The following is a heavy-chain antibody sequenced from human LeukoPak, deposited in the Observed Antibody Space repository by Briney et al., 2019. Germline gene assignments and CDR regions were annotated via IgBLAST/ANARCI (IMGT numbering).Heavy chain of an antibody. CDR1: GYTFTSYG. V-gene: IGHV1-18*01. J-gene: IGHJ6*02. CDR3: ARAAPRDSSGWYGSYYYYYGMDV. Sequence: ASVKVSCKASGYTFTSYGVSWVRQAPGQGLEWMGWISAYNGNTNYAQKLQGRVTMTTDTSTSTAYMELRSLRSDDTAVYYCARAAPRDSSGWYGSYYYYYGMDVWGQGTTVTVSS. CDR2: ISAYNGNT. D-gene: IGHD6-19*01.